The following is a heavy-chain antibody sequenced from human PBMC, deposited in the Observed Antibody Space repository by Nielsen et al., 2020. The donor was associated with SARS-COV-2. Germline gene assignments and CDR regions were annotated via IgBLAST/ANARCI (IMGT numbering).Heavy chain of an antibody. J-gene: IGHJ4*02. CDR1: GFTFGSSG. CDR3: ANLGGVAGSLGPSN. V-gene: IGHV3-30*02. D-gene: IGHD6-19*01. Sequence: GESLKISCSASGFTFGSSGMHLVRQAPGKGLEWVSMILYDGSYKYYGDSVRGRFTISRDNSRNTLHLQMNSLRVDDTAVYYCANLGGVAGSLGPSNWGQGTLVTVSS. CDR2: ILYDGSYK.